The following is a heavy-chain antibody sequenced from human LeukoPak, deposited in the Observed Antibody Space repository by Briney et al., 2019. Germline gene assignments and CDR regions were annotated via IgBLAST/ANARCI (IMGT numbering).Heavy chain of an antibody. CDR3: AREFAPVVIAVYYYYYYMDV. Sequence: ASVKVSCKASGYTFTGYYMHWVRQAPGQGLEWMGWINPNSGGTNYAQKFQGRVTMTRDTSISTAYMELSRLRSDDTAVYYCAREFAPVVIAVYYYYYYMDVWGKGTTVTVSS. CDR1: GYTFTGYY. J-gene: IGHJ6*03. D-gene: IGHD3-22*01. V-gene: IGHV1-2*02. CDR2: INPNSGGT.